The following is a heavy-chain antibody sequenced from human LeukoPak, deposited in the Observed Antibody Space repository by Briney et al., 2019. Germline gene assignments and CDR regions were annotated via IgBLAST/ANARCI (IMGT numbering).Heavy chain of an antibody. CDR2: ISSSGSTI. Sequence: GGSLRLSCAASGFTFSSYEMNWVRQAPGKGLEWVSYISSSGSTIYYADSVKGRFTISRDNAKNSLYLQMNSLRAEDTAVYYCARDQAAAGLDAFDIWGQGTMVTVSS. CDR1: GFTFSSYE. CDR3: ARDQAAAGLDAFDI. J-gene: IGHJ3*02. V-gene: IGHV3-48*03. D-gene: IGHD6-13*01.